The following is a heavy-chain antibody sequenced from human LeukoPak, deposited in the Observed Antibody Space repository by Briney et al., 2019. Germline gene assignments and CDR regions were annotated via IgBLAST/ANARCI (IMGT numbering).Heavy chain of an antibody. V-gene: IGHV3-23*01. CDR1: GFNFNNFA. CDR3: AKGAEIDH. J-gene: IGHJ4*02. CDR2: RTGPADTT. Sequence: GGALRLSCAASGFNFNNFAMSLVRQAPGKGLEGLSARTGPADTTYYAESVKGRFPISRDYSKSMVFLQLHSLRVEDTAIYYCAKGAEIDHWGQGTLVTVSS.